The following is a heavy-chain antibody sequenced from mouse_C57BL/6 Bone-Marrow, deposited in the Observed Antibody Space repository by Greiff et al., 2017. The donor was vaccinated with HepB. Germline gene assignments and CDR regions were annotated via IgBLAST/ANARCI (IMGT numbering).Heavy chain of an antibody. V-gene: IGHV14-2*01. Sequence: EVQLQQPGAELVKPGASVKLSCTASGFNIKDYYMHWVKQRTEQGLEWIGMIDPEDGETKYAPKFQGKATITADTSSNTAYLQLSSLTSEDTAVYYGARRYYGNIGVYYAMDYWGQGTSVTVSS. J-gene: IGHJ4*01. D-gene: IGHD2-1*01. CDR2: IDPEDGET. CDR1: GFNIKDYY. CDR3: ARRYYGNIGVYYAMDY.